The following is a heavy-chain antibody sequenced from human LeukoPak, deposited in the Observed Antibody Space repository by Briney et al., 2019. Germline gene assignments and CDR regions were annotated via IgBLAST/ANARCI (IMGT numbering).Heavy chain of an antibody. V-gene: IGHV1-24*01. J-gene: IGHJ4*02. Sequence: ASVKVSCKVSGYTLTELSMHWVRQAPGKGLEWMGGFDPEDGESIYAQKFQGRVTMTEDTSTDTAYMELSSLRSEDTAVYYCATWDSGFSYYFDYWGQGTLVTVSS. CDR3: ATWDSGFSYYFDY. CDR1: GYTLTELS. CDR2: FDPEDGES. D-gene: IGHD3-22*01.